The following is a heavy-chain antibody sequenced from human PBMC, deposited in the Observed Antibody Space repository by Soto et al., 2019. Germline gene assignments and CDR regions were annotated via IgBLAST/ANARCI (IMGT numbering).Heavy chain of an antibody. V-gene: IGHV3-7*03. D-gene: IGHD3-16*01. CDR2: IKQDGSEK. CDR3: ARGGGSPKRGFDY. CDR1: GFTFSSYW. J-gene: IGHJ4*02. Sequence: EVQLVESGGGLVQPGGSLRLSCAASGFTFSSYWMSWVRQAPVKGLEWVANIKQDGSEKYYVDSVKGRFTISRDNAKNSLYLQMNSLRAEDTAVYYCARGGGSPKRGFDYWGQGTLVTVSS.